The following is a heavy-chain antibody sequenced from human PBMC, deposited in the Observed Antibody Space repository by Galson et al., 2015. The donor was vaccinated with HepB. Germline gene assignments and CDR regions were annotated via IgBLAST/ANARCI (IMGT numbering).Heavy chain of an antibody. J-gene: IGHJ4*02. CDR2: IAVRTSNT. V-gene: IGHV1-58*02. Sequence: SVKVSCKASGFTFSDSTIHWVRQARGQRLEWIGWIAVRTSNTEYASKFKERVTITRDTSTSTAYMELRSLTSEDTAIYYCADGSDSLRSGPGAEWGQGTLVIVSS. D-gene: IGHD3-22*01. CDR1: GFTFSDST. CDR3: ADGSDSLRSGPGAE.